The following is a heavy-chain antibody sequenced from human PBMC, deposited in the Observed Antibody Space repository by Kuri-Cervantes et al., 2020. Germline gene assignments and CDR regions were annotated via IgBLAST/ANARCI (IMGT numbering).Heavy chain of an antibody. D-gene: IGHD3-16*01. V-gene: IGHV1-18*01. J-gene: IGHJ5*02. CDR1: GYTFTSYG. CDR2: ISAYNGDT. CDR3: ARRRRGDWGWFDP. Sequence: ASVKVSCKASGYTFTSYGISWVRQAPGQGLEWMGWISAYNGDTNYAQKLQGRVTMTRDTSISTAYVELSRLRSDDTAVYYCARRRRGDWGWFDPWGQGTLVTVSS.